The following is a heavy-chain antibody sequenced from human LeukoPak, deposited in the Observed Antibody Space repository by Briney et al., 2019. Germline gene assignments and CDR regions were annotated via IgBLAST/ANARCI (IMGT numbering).Heavy chain of an antibody. CDR3: AREGIAARPHYYYMDV. D-gene: IGHD6-6*01. V-gene: IGHV4-30-2*06. Sequence: SQTLSLTCTVSGGSLSRGGYYWSSSRQSPGKGLEWIGYSHHSGSTYYNPSLKSRVTISVDRSKNQFSLKLSSVTAADTAVYYCAREGIAARPHYYYMDVWGKGTTVTVSS. J-gene: IGHJ6*03. CDR2: SHHSGST. CDR1: GGSLSRGGYY.